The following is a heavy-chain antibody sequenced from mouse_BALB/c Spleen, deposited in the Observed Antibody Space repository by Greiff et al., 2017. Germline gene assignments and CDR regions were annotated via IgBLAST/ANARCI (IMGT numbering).Heavy chain of an antibody. CDR1: GYTFTDYY. D-gene: IGHD2-13*01. Sequence: VQLQQSGPELVKPGASVKLSCKASGYTFTDYYMKWVKQRHGKSLEWIGDINPNNGDTFYNQKFKGKATLTVDTSSSTAYMQLNSLTSEDSAVYYCARRGVSPLAYWGQGTPVTVSA. J-gene: IGHJ3*01. V-gene: IGHV1-26*01. CDR3: ARRGVSPLAY. CDR2: INPNNGDT.